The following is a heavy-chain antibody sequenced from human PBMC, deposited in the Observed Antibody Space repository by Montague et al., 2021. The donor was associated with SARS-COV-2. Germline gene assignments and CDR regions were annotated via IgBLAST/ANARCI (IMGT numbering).Heavy chain of an antibody. Sequence: SETLSLTCTVSGGSISSSSYYWSGIRQPPGKGLEWIGSIYYSGSTYYNPSLKSRVTISVDTSKNQFSLKLSSVTAADTAVYYCATITLGYCTNGVCQPPDYWGQGTLVTVSS. CDR3: ATITLGYCTNGVCQPPDY. J-gene: IGHJ4*02. V-gene: IGHV4-39*01. CDR2: IYYSGST. CDR1: GGSISSSSYY. D-gene: IGHD2-8*01.